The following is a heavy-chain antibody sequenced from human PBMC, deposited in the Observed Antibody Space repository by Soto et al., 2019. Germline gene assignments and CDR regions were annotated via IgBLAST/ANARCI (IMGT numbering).Heavy chain of an antibody. V-gene: IGHV4-31*03. J-gene: IGHJ6*02. CDR1: GGSISSGGYY. CDR3: ARGRGYRAYYYYYGMDV. CDR2: IYYSGST. Sequence: QVQLQESGPGLVKPSQTLSLTCTVSGGSISSGGYYWSWIRQHPGKGLEWIGYIYYSGSTYYNPSLKSRVTISVDTSKNQFSLKLSSGTAADTAVYYCARGRGYRAYYYYYGMDVWGQGTTVTVSS. D-gene: IGHD3-16*02.